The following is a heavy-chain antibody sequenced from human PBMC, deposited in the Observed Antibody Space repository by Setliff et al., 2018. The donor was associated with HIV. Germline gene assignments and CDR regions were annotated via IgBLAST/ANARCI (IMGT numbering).Heavy chain of an antibody. CDR1: GYSFSGYA. V-gene: IGHV1-3*01. Sequence: ASVKVSCKAAGYSFSGYALQWVRQAPGQRLEWMGRINGGNGDTVYSQKLWGRVTITRDRTATTVYMELSNLRSEDTAVYYCAREGGNYFGSGTQGFDYWGQGTLVTVS. D-gene: IGHD3-10*01. CDR2: INGGNGDT. J-gene: IGHJ4*02. CDR3: AREGGNYFGSGTQGFDY.